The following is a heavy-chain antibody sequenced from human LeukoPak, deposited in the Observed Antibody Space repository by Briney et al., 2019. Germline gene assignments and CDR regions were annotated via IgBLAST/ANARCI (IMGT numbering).Heavy chain of an antibody. CDR1: GFTFIDYG. D-gene: IGHD3-10*01. V-gene: IGHV3-23*01. CDR2: ISGSGGSR. CDR3: VKGAVRGVTTPFGY. J-gene: IGHJ4*02. Sequence: GGSLRLSCAASGFTFIDYGMTWVRQAPGKGLGWVSGISGSGGSRYYADSVKGRFTISRDNSKNTLYLQMNSLRVEDTAIYYCVKGAVRGVTTPFGYWGQGTLVTVSS.